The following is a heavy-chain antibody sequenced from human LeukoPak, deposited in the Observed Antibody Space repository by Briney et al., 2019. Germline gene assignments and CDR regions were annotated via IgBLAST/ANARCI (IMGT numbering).Heavy chain of an antibody. V-gene: IGHV1-18*01. CDR1: GYTFTSYD. CDR2: ISAYNGNT. D-gene: IGHD5-18*01. J-gene: IGHJ3*02. Sequence: ASVKVSCKASGYTFTSYDINWVRQATGQGLEWMGWISAYNGNTNYAQRLQGRVTMTTDTSTSTAYMELRSLRSDDTAVYYCARGAGRYSPHDAFDIWGQGTMVTVSS. CDR3: ARGAGRYSPHDAFDI.